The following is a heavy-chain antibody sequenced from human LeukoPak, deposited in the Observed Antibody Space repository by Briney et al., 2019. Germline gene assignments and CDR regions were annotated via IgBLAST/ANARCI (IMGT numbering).Heavy chain of an antibody. Sequence: ASVKVSCKASGYTFTSYGISWVRQAPGQGLERMGWINPNSGDTYYAPKFQGRVTMTRDTSISTAYMELSRLRSDDTAVYYCARDGTMSTRAPGGVPDYWGQGTLVTVSS. CDR2: INPNSGDT. V-gene: IGHV1-2*02. D-gene: IGHD3-10*02. CDR1: GYTFTSYG. J-gene: IGHJ4*02. CDR3: ARDGTMSTRAPGGVPDY.